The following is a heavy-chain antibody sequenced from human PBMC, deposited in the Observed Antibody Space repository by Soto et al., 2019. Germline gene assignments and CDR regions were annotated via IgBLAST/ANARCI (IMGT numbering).Heavy chain of an antibody. D-gene: IGHD3-3*01. CDR3: ARGGLRDYYFWSGFYHYYYYMDV. V-gene: IGHV4-59*01. Sequence: QVQLQESGPGLVKPSETLSLTCTVSGGSISSYYWSWIRQPPGKGLEWIGYIYYSGSTNYNPSLKSRVTISVDTSKSQFSLKLSSVNAADTAVYYCARGGLRDYYFWSGFYHYYYYMDVWGKGTTVTVSS. J-gene: IGHJ6*03. CDR2: IYYSGST. CDR1: GGSISSYY.